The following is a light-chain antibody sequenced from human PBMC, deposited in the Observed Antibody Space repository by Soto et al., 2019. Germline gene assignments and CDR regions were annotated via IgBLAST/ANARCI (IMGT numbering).Light chain of an antibody. CDR3: SSYAGSHVV. CDR2: EVS. CDR1: SNDVGGYRY. Sequence: QSALTQPPSASGSPGQSVTISCTGTSNDVGGYRYVSWYQQHPVKAPKLMIYEVSKRPSGVPDRFSGSKSGNTASLTVSGLQAEDEADYFCSSYAGSHVVFGGGTKLTVL. V-gene: IGLV2-8*01. J-gene: IGLJ2*01.